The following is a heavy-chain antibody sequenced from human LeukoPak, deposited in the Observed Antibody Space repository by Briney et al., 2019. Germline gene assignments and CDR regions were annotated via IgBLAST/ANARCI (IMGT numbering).Heavy chain of an antibody. Sequence: PSEALSLTCAVYGGSFSAYYWTWVRQPPGMGPEWIGEIKQSENTNYNPSLKSRVTISIDPSKNQISLKLTSVTAADTAVYYCVREGRKNAYNPLGYWGQGTLVTVSS. CDR2: IKQSENT. CDR3: VREGRKNAYNPLGY. J-gene: IGHJ4*02. V-gene: IGHV4-34*01. D-gene: IGHD5-24*01. CDR1: GGSFSAYY.